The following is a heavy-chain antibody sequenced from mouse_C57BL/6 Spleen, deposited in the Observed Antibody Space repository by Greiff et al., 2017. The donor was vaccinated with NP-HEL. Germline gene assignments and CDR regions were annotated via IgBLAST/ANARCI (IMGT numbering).Heavy chain of an antibody. V-gene: IGHV5-17*01. Sequence: DVHLVESGGGLVKPGGSLKLSCAASGFTFSDYGMHWVRQAPEKGLEWVAYISSGSSTIYYADTVKGRFTISRDNAKNTLFLQMTSLRSEDTAMYYCARNDYGNYPGAMDYWGQGTSVTVSS. J-gene: IGHJ4*01. D-gene: IGHD2-1*01. CDR2: ISSGSSTI. CDR3: ARNDYGNYPGAMDY. CDR1: GFTFSDYG.